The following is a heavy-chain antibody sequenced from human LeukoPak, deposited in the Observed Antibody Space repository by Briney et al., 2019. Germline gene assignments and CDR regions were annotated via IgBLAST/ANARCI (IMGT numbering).Heavy chain of an antibody. V-gene: IGHV3-74*01. Sequence: QPGGSLRLSCTASGFSFSSYWMHWVRQPPGKGLVWVSRINSDGSSATYADSVKGRFTISRDNAKNTLYLQMNSLRAEDTAMYYCARVDYGDSPRHVFSIWGQGTMVTVSS. CDR1: GFSFSSYW. CDR3: ARVDYGDSPRHVFSI. CDR2: INSDGSSA. J-gene: IGHJ3*02. D-gene: IGHD4-17*01.